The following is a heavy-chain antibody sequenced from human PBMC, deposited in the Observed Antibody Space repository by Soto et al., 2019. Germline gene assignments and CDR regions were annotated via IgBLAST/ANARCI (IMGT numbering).Heavy chain of an antibody. CDR2: MTGSGSAI. D-gene: IGHD2-21*01. J-gene: IGHJ4*02. Sequence: EVQLAESGGGLVQPGGSLRLSCAASGFSFSNSEMNWIRQAPGKGLEWVSHMTGSGSAIYYADSVKGRFTISRDNAKNSLYLHLNSLRAEDTALYYCARSGGDYRPFDSWGQGTLVTVSS. V-gene: IGHV3-48*03. CDR1: GFSFSNSE. CDR3: ARSGGDYRPFDS.